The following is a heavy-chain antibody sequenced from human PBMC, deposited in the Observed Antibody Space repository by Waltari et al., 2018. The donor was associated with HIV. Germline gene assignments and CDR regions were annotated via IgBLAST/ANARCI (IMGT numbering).Heavy chain of an antibody. CDR1: GGTFSSYA. CDR3: GRAPRRYQLQYPNWFDP. CDR2: IIPCLGIA. Sequence: QVQLVQSGAEVKKPGSSVKVSCKASGGTFSSYASSWGRQALGRGLWWRGRIIPCLGIANDAQKFQGRGTIAADKSTSTAYMELGSLRSEDRAVYYCGRAPRRYQLQYPNWFDPWGQGTLVTVSS. V-gene: IGHV1-69*04. D-gene: IGHD2-2*01. J-gene: IGHJ5*02.